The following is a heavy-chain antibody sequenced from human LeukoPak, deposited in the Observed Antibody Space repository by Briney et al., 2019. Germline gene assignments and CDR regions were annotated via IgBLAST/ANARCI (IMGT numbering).Heavy chain of an antibody. D-gene: IGHD3-22*01. CDR1: GGSISSYY. J-gene: IGHJ4*02. Sequence: PSETLSLTCTVSGGSISSYYWSWIRQPPGKGLEWIGSIYHSGSTYYNPSLKSRVTISVDTSKNQFSLKLSSVTAADTAVYYCARTLYYYDSSGYYLSMVWPFDYWGQGTLVTVSS. CDR2: IYHSGST. CDR3: ARTLYYYDSSGYYLSMVWPFDY. V-gene: IGHV4-59*08.